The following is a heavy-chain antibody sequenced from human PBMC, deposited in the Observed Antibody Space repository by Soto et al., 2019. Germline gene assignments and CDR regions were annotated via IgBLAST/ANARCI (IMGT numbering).Heavy chain of an antibody. Sequence: SGPTLVKPTQTLTLTCTFSGFSLSTSGVGVGWIRQPPGKALEWLGLIYWDDDKLYRPSLKSRLTITKDTSKNQVVLIMTNMDPVDTATYYCARLPYSRSTSVPHFDYWGQGTLVTVSS. V-gene: IGHV2-5*02. J-gene: IGHJ4*02. CDR3: ARLPYSRSTSVPHFDY. CDR1: GFSLSTSGVG. CDR2: IYWDDDK. D-gene: IGHD6-6*01.